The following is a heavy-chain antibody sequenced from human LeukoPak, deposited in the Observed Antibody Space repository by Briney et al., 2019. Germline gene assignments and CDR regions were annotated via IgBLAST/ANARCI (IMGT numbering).Heavy chain of an antibody. CDR2: INPNSGGT. CDR3: ASPSFNWDSGAYDY. CDR1: GYTFTVYY. Sequence: ASVKVSCKASGYTFTVYYMHWVRQAPGQGLEWMGRINPNSGGTNYAQKFQGRVTMTRDTSISTAYMELSRLRSDDTAVYYCASPSFNWDSGAYDYWGQGTLVTVSS. D-gene: IGHD2-15*01. V-gene: IGHV1-2*06. J-gene: IGHJ4*02.